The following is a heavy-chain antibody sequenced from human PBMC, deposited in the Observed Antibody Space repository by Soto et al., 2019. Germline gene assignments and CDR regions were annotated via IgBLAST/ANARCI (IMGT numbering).Heavy chain of an antibody. V-gene: IGHV3-9*01. J-gene: IGHJ6*03. CDR3: AKDREQWLVRRIRDYYYYYYMDV. Sequence: GGSLRLSCAASGFTFDDYAMHWVRQAPGKGLEWVSGISWNSGSIGYADSVKGRFTISRDNAKNSLYLQMNSLRAEDTALYYCAKDREQWLVRRIRDYYYYYYMDVWGKGTTVTVSS. CDR1: GFTFDDYA. D-gene: IGHD6-19*01. CDR2: ISWNSGSI.